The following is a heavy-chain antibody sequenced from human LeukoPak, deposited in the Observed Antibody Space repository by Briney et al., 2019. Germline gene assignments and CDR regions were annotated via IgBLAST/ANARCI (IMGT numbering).Heavy chain of an antibody. CDR3: AGANWGRRDYYFDY. D-gene: IGHD7-27*01. J-gene: IGHJ4*02. V-gene: IGHV3-66*01. Sequence: PGGSLRLSCAASGFTVSSNYMSWVRQAPGKGLEWVSVIYSGGSTYYADSVKGRFTISRDNSKNTLYLQMNSLRAEDTAVYYCAGANWGRRDYYFDYWGQGTPVTVSS. CDR2: IYSGGST. CDR1: GFTVSSNY.